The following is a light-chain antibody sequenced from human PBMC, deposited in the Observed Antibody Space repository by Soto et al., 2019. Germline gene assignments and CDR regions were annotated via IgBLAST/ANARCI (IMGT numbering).Light chain of an antibody. J-gene: IGKJ3*01. CDR2: AAS. V-gene: IGKV1D-12*01. CDR1: QGISNW. Sequence: DIQMNQSTSSVSASVGDRVSITCRASQGISNWLAWYQQKPGRAPKLLIYAASSLQSGVSSRFSGSGSGTDCTLTISSLQPEDFATYYCQQGNSFPVTFGPGTKVDIK. CDR3: QQGNSFPVT.